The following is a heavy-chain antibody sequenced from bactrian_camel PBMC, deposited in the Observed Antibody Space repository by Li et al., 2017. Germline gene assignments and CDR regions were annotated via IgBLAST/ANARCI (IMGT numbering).Heavy chain of an antibody. V-gene: IGHV3S26*01. CDR3: ATVLQGTLCRWENFGY. CDR1: GYRYASYC. CDR2: IDSRGVT. J-gene: IGHJ6*01. D-gene: IGHD1*01. Sequence: HVQLVESGGGSVQAGGSLTLSCAASGYRYASYCMGWFRQAPGKGREGVASIDSRGVTRYIDFVKGRFTISRDNSETTLYLQMNSLKPEGTAVYSCATVLQGTLCRWENFGYWGQGTQVTVS.